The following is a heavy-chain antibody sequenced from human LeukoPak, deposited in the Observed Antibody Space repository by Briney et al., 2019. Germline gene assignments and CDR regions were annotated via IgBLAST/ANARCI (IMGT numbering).Heavy chain of an antibody. Sequence: GGSLRLSCIVSGFTLSCYGMNWVRQAPGKGVEWVAFIRYDGSKKYSADSVKGRFTISRDNSKNTLYLQMNSLRAEDTAVYYCAKDYNRAYYYGSGFDYWGQGTLVTVSS. CDR2: IRYDGSKK. J-gene: IGHJ4*02. D-gene: IGHD3-10*01. CDR3: AKDYNRAYYYGSGFDY. CDR1: GFTLSCYG. V-gene: IGHV3-30*02.